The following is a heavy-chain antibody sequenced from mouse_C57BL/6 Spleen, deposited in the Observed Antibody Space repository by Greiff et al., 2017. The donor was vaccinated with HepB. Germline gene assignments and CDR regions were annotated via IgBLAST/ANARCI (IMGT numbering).Heavy chain of an antibody. Sequence: VQRVESGPGLVQPSQSLSITCTVSGFSLTSYGVHWVRQSPGKGLEWLGVIWSGGSTDYNAAFISRLSISKDNSKSQVFFKMNSLQADDTAIYYCARKLQLGFYAMDYWGQGTSVTVSS. CDR1: GFSLTSYG. CDR2: IWSGGST. J-gene: IGHJ4*01. CDR3: ARKLQLGFYAMDY. V-gene: IGHV2-2*01. D-gene: IGHD4-1*02.